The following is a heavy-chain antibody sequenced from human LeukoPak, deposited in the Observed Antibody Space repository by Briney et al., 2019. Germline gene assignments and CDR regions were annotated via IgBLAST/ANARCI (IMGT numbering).Heavy chain of an antibody. CDR2: IIPIFGTA. J-gene: IGHJ4*02. V-gene: IGHV1-69*05. CDR1: GGTFSSYA. Sequence: SVKVSCKASGGTFSSYAISWVRQAPGQGPEWMGGIIPIFGTANYAQKFQGRVTITTDESTSTAYMELSSLRSEDTAVYYCARERDSSPYFDYWGQGPLVPVSS. CDR3: ARERDSSPYFDY. D-gene: IGHD6-6*01.